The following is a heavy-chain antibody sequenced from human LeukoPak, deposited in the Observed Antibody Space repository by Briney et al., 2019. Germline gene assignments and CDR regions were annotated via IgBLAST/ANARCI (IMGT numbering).Heavy chain of an antibody. CDR2: ISSSSSYI. D-gene: IGHD4/OR15-4a*01. CDR3: AAKQEGAFDI. V-gene: IGHV3-21*01. CDR1: GFTFSRYS. Sequence: GGSLRLSCAASGFTFSRYSMNWVRQAPGKGLEWVSSISSSSSYIYYADSVKGRFTISRDNAKNSLYLQMNSLRAEDTAVYYCAAKQEGAFDIWGQGTMVTVSS. J-gene: IGHJ3*02.